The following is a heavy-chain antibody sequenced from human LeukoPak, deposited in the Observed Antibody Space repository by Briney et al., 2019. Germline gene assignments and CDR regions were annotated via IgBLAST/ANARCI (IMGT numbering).Heavy chain of an antibody. CDR1: GSTFTSYG. J-gene: IGHJ4*02. CDR3: ARSLSVGAPYYFDY. CDR2: ISAYNGNT. V-gene: IGHV1-18*01. D-gene: IGHD1-26*01. Sequence: DSVKASCKASGSTFTSYGITWVRQAPELGLEWMGWISAYNGNTKYAQSVQGRGTMTTDTSTSTAYMELRSLRSDDTAVYYCARSLSVGAPYYFDYWGQGTLVTVSS.